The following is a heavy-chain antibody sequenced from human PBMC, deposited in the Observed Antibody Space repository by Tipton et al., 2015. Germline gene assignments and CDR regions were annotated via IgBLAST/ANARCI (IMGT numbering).Heavy chain of an antibody. CDR2: VYYSGST. D-gene: IGHD6-19*01. V-gene: IGHV4-61*01. CDR3: ARSLEEYSSPLDAFDI. CDR1: GVSVSSASYY. Sequence: LRLSCTVSGVSVSSASYYWSWIRQPPGEALEWIAYVYYSGSTKYNPSLKSRVTISVDKSENQFSLKLNSVTAADTAVYYCARSLEEYSSPLDAFDIWDQGTMVTVSS. J-gene: IGHJ3*02.